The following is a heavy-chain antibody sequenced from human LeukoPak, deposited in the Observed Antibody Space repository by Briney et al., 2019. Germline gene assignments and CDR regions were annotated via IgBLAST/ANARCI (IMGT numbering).Heavy chain of an antibody. CDR1: GYTFTSYY. J-gene: IGHJ6*02. CDR3: ARDRGRSWYPYYYYYYSMDV. V-gene: IGHV1-46*01. D-gene: IGHD6-13*01. Sequence: GASVKVSCKASGYTFTSYYMHWVRQAPGQGLEWMGIINPIGGSTSYAQKFQGRVTITRDTSTSTVYMELSSLRSEDTAVYYCARDRGRSWYPYYYYYYSMDVWGQGTTVTVSS. CDR2: INPIGGST.